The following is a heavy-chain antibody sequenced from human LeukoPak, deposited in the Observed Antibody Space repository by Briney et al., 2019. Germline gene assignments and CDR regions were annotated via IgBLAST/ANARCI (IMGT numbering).Heavy chain of an antibody. CDR3: AAAAGTWGYFDY. V-gene: IGHV1-2*02. J-gene: IGHJ4*02. CDR2: INPNSGGT. CDR1: GGAFSSYA. Sequence: ASVKVSCKASGGAFSSYAISWVRQAPGQGLEWMGWINPNSGGTNYAQNFQGRVTMTRDTSISAAYMELSRLRSDDTAVYYCAAAAGTWGYFDYWGQGTLVTVSS. D-gene: IGHD6-13*01.